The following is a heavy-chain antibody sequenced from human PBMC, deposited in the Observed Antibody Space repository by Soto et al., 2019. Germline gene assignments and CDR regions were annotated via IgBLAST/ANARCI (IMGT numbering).Heavy chain of an antibody. CDR1: GGTFSSYA. CDR3: ASRQWFGELLYYYGMDV. Sequence: ASVKVSCKASGGTFSSYAVSWVRQAPGQGLEWMGGIIPIFGTANYAQKFQGRVTITADESTSTAYMELSSLRSEDTAVYYCASRQWFGELLYYYGMDVWGQGTTVTVSS. V-gene: IGHV1-69*13. J-gene: IGHJ6*02. CDR2: IIPIFGTA. D-gene: IGHD3-10*01.